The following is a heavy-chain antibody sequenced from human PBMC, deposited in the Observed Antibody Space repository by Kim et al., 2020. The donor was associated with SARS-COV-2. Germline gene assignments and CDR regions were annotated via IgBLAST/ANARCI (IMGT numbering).Heavy chain of an antibody. J-gene: IGHJ4*02. Sequence: ASVKVSCKASGYTFTSYGISWVRQAPGQGLEWMGWISAYNGNTNYAQKLQGRVTMTTDTSTSTAYMELRSLRSDDTAVYYFARDFLAAGPLYFDYWGQGTLVTVSS. CDR3: ARDFLAAGPLYFDY. V-gene: IGHV1-18*01. CDR2: ISAYNGNT. D-gene: IGHD6-13*01. CDR1: GYTFTSYG.